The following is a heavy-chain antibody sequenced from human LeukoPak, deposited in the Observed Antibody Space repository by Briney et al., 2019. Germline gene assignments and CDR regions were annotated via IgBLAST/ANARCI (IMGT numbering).Heavy chain of an antibody. D-gene: IGHD6-19*01. J-gene: IGHJ4*02. V-gene: IGHV4-39*01. CDR1: GVSISSSSYH. Sequence: SETLSLTCTVSGVSISSSSYHWGWIRQPPGKGLEWIGSIYYSGSTYYNPSLKSRVTISVDTSKNQFSLKLSSVTAADTAVYYCAGPGIAVAGSEEIWGQGTLVTVSS. CDR3: AGPGIAVAGSEEI. CDR2: IYYSGST.